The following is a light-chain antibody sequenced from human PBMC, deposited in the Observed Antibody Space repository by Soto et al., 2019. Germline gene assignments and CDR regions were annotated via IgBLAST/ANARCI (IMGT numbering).Light chain of an antibody. CDR1: ESVNSN. Sequence: RVMTQSPATLSVSPGERAALSCRASESVNSNLAWYQQKPGQAPRLLIYGASSRATGIPDRFSGSGSGTDFTLTISRLEPEDFAVYYCQQYGSSPLTFGGGTKV. V-gene: IGKV3-20*01. J-gene: IGKJ4*01. CDR3: QQYGSSPLT. CDR2: GAS.